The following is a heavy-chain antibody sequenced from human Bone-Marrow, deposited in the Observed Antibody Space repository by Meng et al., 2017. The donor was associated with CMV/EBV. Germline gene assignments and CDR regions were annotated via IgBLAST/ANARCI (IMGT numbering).Heavy chain of an antibody. V-gene: IGHV3-7*01. CDR3: ATSYYDSSGYYPLGY. CDR2: IKQDGSEK. Sequence: GESLKISCAASGFTFSSYEMNWVRQAPGKGLEWVANIKQDGSEKYYVDPVKGRFTISRDNAKNSLYLQMNSLRAEDTAVYYCATSYYDSSGYYPLGYWGQGTRVTGSS. J-gene: IGHJ4*02. CDR1: GFTFSSYE. D-gene: IGHD3-22*01.